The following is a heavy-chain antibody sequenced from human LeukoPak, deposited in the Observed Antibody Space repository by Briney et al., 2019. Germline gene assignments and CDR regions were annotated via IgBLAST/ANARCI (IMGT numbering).Heavy chain of an antibody. CDR3: ARARSDIVVGNLDV. CDR2: ISYDGSDK. Sequence: PGGSLRLSCAASGFTFSSYVLHWVRQAPGKGLEWVEVISYDGSDKYYADSVKGRFTISRDNTKNTMFLQMNSLRVEDTAVYYCARARSDIVVGNLDVWGKGTTVTVSS. CDR1: GFTFSSYV. D-gene: IGHD2-2*01. V-gene: IGHV3-30*04. J-gene: IGHJ6*04.